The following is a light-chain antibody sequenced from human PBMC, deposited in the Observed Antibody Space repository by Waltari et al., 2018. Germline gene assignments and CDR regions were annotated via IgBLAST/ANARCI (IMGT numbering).Light chain of an antibody. CDR3: SSYTSSNTYL. V-gene: IGLV2-18*02. CDR1: SSDVGFYNR. J-gene: IGLJ1*01. CDR2: EVT. Sequence: QSALTQPPSVSGSPGQSATISCTGTSSDVGFYNRVSWYQQSPGTAPKLMIYEVTNRPSGVPDRFSGSKSGDTASLTISGLQAEDEADYYCSSYTSSNTYLFGTGTKVTVL.